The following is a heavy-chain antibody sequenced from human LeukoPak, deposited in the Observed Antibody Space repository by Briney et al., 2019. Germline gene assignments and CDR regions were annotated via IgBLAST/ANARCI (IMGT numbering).Heavy chain of an antibody. D-gene: IGHD5-18*01. V-gene: IGHV3-23*01. Sequence: PGGSLRLSCAASGFTFSSYAMSWVRQAPGKGLEWVSAISGSGGSTYYADSVKGRFTISRDNSKNTLYLQMNGLRAEDTAVYYCAKIKGVDTAMAVFDYWGQGTLVTVSS. CDR2: ISGSGGST. CDR1: GFTFSSYA. CDR3: AKIKGVDTAMAVFDY. J-gene: IGHJ4*02.